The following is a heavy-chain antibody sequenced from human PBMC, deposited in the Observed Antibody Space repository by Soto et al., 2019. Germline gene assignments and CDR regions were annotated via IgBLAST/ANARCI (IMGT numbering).Heavy chain of an antibody. CDR2: INHSGST. J-gene: IGHJ4*02. CDR3: ARERGVLLWFGELQYFDY. V-gene: IGHV4-34*01. D-gene: IGHD3-10*01. Sequence: QVQLQQWGAGLLKPSETLSLTCAVYGGSFSGYYWSWIRQPPGKGLEWIGEINHSGSTNYNPSLKSRVTISVDTSKMQFSLKLSSVTAADTAVYYCARERGVLLWFGELQYFDYWGQGTLVTVSS. CDR1: GGSFSGYY.